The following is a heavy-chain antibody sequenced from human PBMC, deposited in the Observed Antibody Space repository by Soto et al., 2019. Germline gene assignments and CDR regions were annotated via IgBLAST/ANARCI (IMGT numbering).Heavy chain of an antibody. V-gene: IGHV4-30-4*01. CDR3: ARDNGVGP. D-gene: IGHD2-8*01. J-gene: IGHJ5*02. CDR2: IYDSGST. CDR1: GGSISSGDYY. Sequence: QVQLQESGPGLVKPSQTLSLTCTVSGGSISSGDYYWSWIRQPPGKGLEWIGYIYDSGSTYYNSSLKSRVNITLDTSKNQFSLKLTSVTAADTAVYYCARDNGVGPWGQGILVTVSS.